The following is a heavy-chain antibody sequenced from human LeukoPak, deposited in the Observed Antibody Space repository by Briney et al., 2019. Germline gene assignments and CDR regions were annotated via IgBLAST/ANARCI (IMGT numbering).Heavy chain of an antibody. V-gene: IGHV4-34*01. CDR3: ARDEPYYDILTGYYPHHDAFDI. CDR2: INHSGST. Sequence: SETLSLTCAVYGGSFSGYYWSWIRQPPGKGLEWIGEINHSGSTNYNPSLKSRVTISVDTSKNQFSLKLSSVTAADTAVYYCARDEPYYDILTGYYPHHDAFDIWGQGTMVTVSS. J-gene: IGHJ3*02. CDR1: GGSFSGYY. D-gene: IGHD3-9*01.